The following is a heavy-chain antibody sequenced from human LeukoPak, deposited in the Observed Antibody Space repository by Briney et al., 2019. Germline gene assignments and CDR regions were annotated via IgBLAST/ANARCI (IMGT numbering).Heavy chain of an antibody. CDR1: GGSINSGSYY. CDR2: IYTSGST. J-gene: IGHJ4*02. CDR3: ARTRYYYNSRSYGAPYYFDY. D-gene: IGHD3-10*01. V-gene: IGHV4-61*02. Sequence: TLSLTCTVSGGSINSGSYYWSWIRQPAGKGLEWIGRIYTSGSTNYNPSLKSRATISVDTSKNQFSLKLSSVTAADTAVYYCARTRYYYNSRSYGAPYYFDYWGQGTLVTVSS.